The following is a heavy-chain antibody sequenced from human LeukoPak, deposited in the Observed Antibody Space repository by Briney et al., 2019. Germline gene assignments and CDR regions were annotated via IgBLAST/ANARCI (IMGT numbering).Heavy chain of an antibody. V-gene: IGHV4-61*02. D-gene: IGHD2-15*01. Sequence: SQTLSLTCTVSGGSISRGSYYWSWIRQPAGKGLEWIGRIYTYRSTNYNPSLKSRVTISVDTSKNQFSLKLSSVTAADTAVYYCARVGGSISPHWFDPWGQGTLVTVSS. CDR1: GGSISRGSYY. CDR3: ARVGGSISPHWFDP. CDR2: IYTYRST. J-gene: IGHJ5*02.